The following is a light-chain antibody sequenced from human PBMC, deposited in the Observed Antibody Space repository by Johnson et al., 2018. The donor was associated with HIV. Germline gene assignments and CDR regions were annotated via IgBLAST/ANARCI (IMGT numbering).Light chain of an antibody. V-gene: IGLV1-51*01. CDR3: GTWDSSLSARV. Sequence: HSVLTQPPSVSAAPGQKVTISCSGSSSNIGNNYVSWYQQLPGTAPKLLIYDNNKRPSGIPDRFSGSKSVTSATMGITGLPHGDEPDYYCGTWDSSLSARVCGTGTKVTVL. CDR2: DNN. CDR1: SSNIGNNY. J-gene: IGLJ1*01.